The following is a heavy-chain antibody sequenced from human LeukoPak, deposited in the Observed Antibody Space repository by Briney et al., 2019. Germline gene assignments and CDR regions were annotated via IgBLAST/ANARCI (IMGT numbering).Heavy chain of an antibody. Sequence: SETLSLTCTVYGGSISSTGYYWGWIRQPPGKGLEWLGNIYYTGSTYYNPSLKSRVTISVDTSKNQFSLRLSSVTAADTAVYYCASRIAVSKFDYWGQGTLVTVSS. CDR3: ASRIAVSKFDY. CDR2: IYYTGST. V-gene: IGHV4-39*07. D-gene: IGHD6-19*01. J-gene: IGHJ4*02. CDR1: GGSISSTGYY.